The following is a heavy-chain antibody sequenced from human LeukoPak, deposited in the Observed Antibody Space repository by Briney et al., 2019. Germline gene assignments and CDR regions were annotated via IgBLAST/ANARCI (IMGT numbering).Heavy chain of an antibody. J-gene: IGHJ3*02. CDR3: ARDAMTTVTTGDAFDI. D-gene: IGHD4-17*01. V-gene: IGHV1-2*02. Sequence: ASVKVSCKASGYTFTGYYMHWVRQAPGQGLEWMGWINPNSGGTNYAQKFQGRVTITTDESTSTAYVELSSLRSEDTAVYYCARDAMTTVTTGDAFDIWGQGTMVTVSS. CDR1: GYTFTGYY. CDR2: INPNSGGT.